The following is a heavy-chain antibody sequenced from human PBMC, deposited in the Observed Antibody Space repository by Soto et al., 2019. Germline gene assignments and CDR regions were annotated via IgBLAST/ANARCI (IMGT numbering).Heavy chain of an antibody. Sequence: VQLVQSGAEVKKPGSSVKVSCKASGGTFSSYTISWVRQAPGQGLEWMGRIIPILGIANYAQKFQGRVTITADKSTSTAYMELSSLRSEDTAVYYCARGAVAGTRGDYWGQGTLVTVSS. D-gene: IGHD6-19*01. CDR3: ARGAVAGTRGDY. CDR2: IIPILGIA. CDR1: GGTFSSYT. J-gene: IGHJ4*02. V-gene: IGHV1-69*02.